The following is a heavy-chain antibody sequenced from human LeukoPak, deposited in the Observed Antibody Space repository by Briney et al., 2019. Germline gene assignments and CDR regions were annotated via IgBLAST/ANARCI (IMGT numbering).Heavy chain of an antibody. D-gene: IGHD6-19*01. CDR1: GFTFSSYP. V-gene: IGHV3-23*01. J-gene: IGHJ4*02. Sequence: GGSLRLSCAASGFTFSSYPMSWVRQAPGKGLEWVSAISGSGGSTCYADSVKGRFTISRDNSKNTLYLQMNSLRAEDTAVYYCAKFGVEVAVAGDFDYWGQGTLVTVSS. CDR2: ISGSGGST. CDR3: AKFGVEVAVAGDFDY.